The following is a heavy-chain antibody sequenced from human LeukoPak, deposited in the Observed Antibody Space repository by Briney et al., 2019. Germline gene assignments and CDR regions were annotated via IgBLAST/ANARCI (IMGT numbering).Heavy chain of an antibody. CDR3: AKTPSIVAAGNGCEY. Sequence: GGSLRLSCAASGFTFSTYGMHWVRQAPGKGLEWVAFIRYDGNNKYYGDSVKGRFTISRDNSKNTLYLQMNSLRAEDTAVYYCAKTPSIVAAGNGCEYWGQGTLVTVSS. CDR2: IRYDGNNK. J-gene: IGHJ4*02. CDR1: GFTFSTYG. D-gene: IGHD6-13*01. V-gene: IGHV3-30*02.